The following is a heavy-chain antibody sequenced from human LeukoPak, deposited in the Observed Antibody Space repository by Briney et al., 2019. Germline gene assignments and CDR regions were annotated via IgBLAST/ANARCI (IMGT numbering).Heavy chain of an antibody. V-gene: IGHV1-69*05. CDR2: IIPIFGTA. Sequence: GASVKVSCKASEGTFSSYAISWVRQAPGQGLEWMGGIIPIFGTANYAQKFQGRVTITTDESTSTAYMELSSLRSEDTAVYYCARAPLQYDSSGYPPWFDPWGQGTLVTVSS. CDR3: ARAPLQYDSSGYPPWFDP. CDR1: EGTFSSYA. J-gene: IGHJ5*02. D-gene: IGHD3-22*01.